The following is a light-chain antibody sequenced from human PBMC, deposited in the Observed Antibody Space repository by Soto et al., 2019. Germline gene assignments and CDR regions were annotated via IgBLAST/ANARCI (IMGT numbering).Light chain of an antibody. CDR2: WAS. CDR1: HIVMYSNNNNY. V-gene: IGKV4-1*01. Sequence: DIVVTPSPDSLAMSLVERATMNWESSHIVMYSNNNNYISWFQQKPGQSPQLLIFWASMRESGVPDRFSGSGSGTNFTLTISGLQAEDVAIYYCHQYFTFPWTFGQGTKVDIK. J-gene: IGKJ1*01. CDR3: HQYFTFPWT.